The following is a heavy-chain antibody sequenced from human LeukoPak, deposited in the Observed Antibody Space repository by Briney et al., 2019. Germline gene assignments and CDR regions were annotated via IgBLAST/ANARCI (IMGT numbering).Heavy chain of an antibody. V-gene: IGHV3-7*01. CDR2: IKRDGSEK. Sequence: PGGSLTLSCAASGFTFSSYWMSWVRQAPGKGLEWVANIKRDGSEKYYVDSVKGRFTISRANAKNSLYMQMNSLRAEDTAVYYCASPAKYSDTWYFDYWGQGTLVTVSS. CDR3: ASPAKYSDTWYFDY. D-gene: IGHD6-6*01. J-gene: IGHJ4*02. CDR1: GFTFSSYW.